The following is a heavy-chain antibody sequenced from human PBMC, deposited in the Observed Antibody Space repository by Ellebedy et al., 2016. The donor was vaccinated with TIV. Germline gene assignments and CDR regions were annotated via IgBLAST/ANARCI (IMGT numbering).Heavy chain of an antibody. J-gene: IGHJ6*02. CDR2: IGTAADT. CDR1: GFTFSTYD. D-gene: IGHD2-2*01. CDR3: ARGYCLSTTCSDQNRRAYGMDV. Sequence: PGGSLRLSCAASGFTFSTYDMHWVRQTTGKGLEWVSAIGTAADTFYSVSVKGRFTISRENAKNSLYLQMDSLSAGETAVYYCARGYCLSTTCSDQNRRAYGMDVWGQGTTVTVSS. V-gene: IGHV3-13*01.